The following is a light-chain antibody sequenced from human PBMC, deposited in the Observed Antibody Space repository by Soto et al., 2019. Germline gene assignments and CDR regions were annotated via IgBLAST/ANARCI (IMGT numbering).Light chain of an antibody. Sequence: QSALTQPRSVSGSPGQSVTISCTGTSSDVGGYNYVSWYQQHPGKAPKLMIYDVSKRPSGVPDRFSGSKSGNTASLTISGLQAEDEADYYCCSCAGGYSYVFGPGTKLTVL. J-gene: IGLJ1*01. CDR1: SSDVGGYNY. CDR2: DVS. V-gene: IGLV2-11*01. CDR3: CSCAGGYSYV.